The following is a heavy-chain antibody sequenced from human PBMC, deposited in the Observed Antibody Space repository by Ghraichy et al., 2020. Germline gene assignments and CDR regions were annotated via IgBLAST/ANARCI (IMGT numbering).Heavy chain of an antibody. CDR2: VSASDFST. CDR3: AKDHFYYNRSAYYYGYFDY. V-gene: IGHV3-23*01. J-gene: IGHJ4*02. D-gene: IGHD3-22*01. CDR1: GFTFSSYA. Sequence: GGSLRLSCAASGFTFSSYAMNWVRQAPGKGLEWVSTVSASDFSTYYADSVKGRFTISRDNSKNTLYLQMNSLRVEDTAVYYCAKDHFYYNRSAYYYGYFDYWGQGALVTVSS.